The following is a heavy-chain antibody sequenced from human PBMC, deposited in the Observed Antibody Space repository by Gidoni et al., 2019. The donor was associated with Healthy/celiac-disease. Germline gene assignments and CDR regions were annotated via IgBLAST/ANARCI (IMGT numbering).Heavy chain of an antibody. Sequence: EVQLLESGGGLVQPGGSLRLSCAASGFTFSSYAMSWVRQAPGKGLEWVSAISGSGGSTYYADSVKGRFTISRDNSKNTLYLQMNSLRAEDTAVYYCAKEEWYYDYVWGSSYFDYWGQGTLVTVSS. CDR1: GFTFSSYA. D-gene: IGHD3-16*01. J-gene: IGHJ4*02. CDR3: AKEEWYYDYVWGSSYFDY. CDR2: ISGSGGST. V-gene: IGHV3-23*01.